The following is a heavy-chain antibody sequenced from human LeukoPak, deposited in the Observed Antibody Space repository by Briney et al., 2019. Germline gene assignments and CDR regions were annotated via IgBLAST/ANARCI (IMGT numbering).Heavy chain of an antibody. CDR1: GGSISSYY. D-gene: IGHD3-10*01. J-gene: IGHJ4*02. V-gene: IGHV4-59*01. CDR2: IYYSGST. CDR3: ARLVGYYGSGSYGGYFDY. Sequence: SETLSLTCTVSGGSISSYYWSWIRQPPGKGLEWIGYIYYSGSTNYNPSLKSRVTISVDTSKNQFSLKLSSVTAADTAVYYCARLVGYYGSGSYGGYFDYWGQGTLVTVSS.